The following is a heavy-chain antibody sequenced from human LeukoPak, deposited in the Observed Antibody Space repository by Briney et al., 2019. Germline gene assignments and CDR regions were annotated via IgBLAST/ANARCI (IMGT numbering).Heavy chain of an antibody. CDR3: VRDPGDDLAVTDF. J-gene: IGHJ4*02. CDR2: ISSMGGMT. CDR1: GFTFSDFA. Sequence: PGGSLRLSCAASGFTFSDFALHWVRQAPGKGLQYVSAISSMGGMTHYADSVKGRFTISRDNSKNMVYLQMDSLRPEDMARYCCVRDPGDDLAVTDFWGQGTLVTVSS. D-gene: IGHD6-19*01. V-gene: IGHV3-64*02.